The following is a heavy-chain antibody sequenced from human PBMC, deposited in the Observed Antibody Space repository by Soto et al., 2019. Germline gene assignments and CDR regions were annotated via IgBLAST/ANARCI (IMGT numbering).Heavy chain of an antibody. CDR3: VSKLGPYYYGLDV. CDR1: GDSITNNHW. J-gene: IGHJ6*02. D-gene: IGHD3-16*01. CDR2: IYHTGIA. V-gene: IGHV4-4*02. Sequence: SETLSLTCTVYGDSITNNHWWSWVRQPPGKGPELIGEIYHTGIANYNPSLESRVAFSVDKSKNQFSLSLTSVAAADTAVYYCVSKLGPYYYGLDVWGQGTTVTVSS.